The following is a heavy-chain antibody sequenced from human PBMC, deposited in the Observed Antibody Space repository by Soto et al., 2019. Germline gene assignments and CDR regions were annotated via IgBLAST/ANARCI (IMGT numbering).Heavy chain of an antibody. D-gene: IGHD1-7*01. V-gene: IGHV1-8*01. J-gene: IGHJ6*03. CDR2: MNPNSGNT. CDR3: AEGRGGTTNYYMDV. CDR1: GYTFASSV. Sequence: ASVKVSCKASGYTFASSVINWVRQATGQGLEWMGWMNPNSGNTGYAQKFQGRVTMTRNTSISTAYMELSSLRSEDTAVYYCAEGRGGTTNYYMDVWGNGTTVTVSS.